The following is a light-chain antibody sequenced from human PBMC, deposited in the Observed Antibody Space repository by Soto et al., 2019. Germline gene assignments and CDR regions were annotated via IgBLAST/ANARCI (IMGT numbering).Light chain of an antibody. CDR1: KAVNNDY. CDR3: QHYEGSPRT. J-gene: IGKJ2*01. V-gene: IGKV3-20*01. CDR2: GVF. Sequence: ETVLTQSPGTVSLSPGERATLSCTTSKAVNNDYLAWYQQKPGQAPRLLIYGVFNRATGIPDRFSGSGSGTYFTLTISGLEPEDSAIYYCQHYEGSPRTFGQGTNVEI.